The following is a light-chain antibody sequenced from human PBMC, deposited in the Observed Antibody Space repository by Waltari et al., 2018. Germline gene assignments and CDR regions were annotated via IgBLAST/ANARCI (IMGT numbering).Light chain of an antibody. J-gene: IGLJ1*01. CDR2: RGS. CDR1: NIGTKN. CDR3: QVWDSNTPYV. V-gene: IGLV3-9*01. Sequence: SYEVTQPLSVSVALGQTGRITCGGNNIGTKNVHWYQQKPGQAPVLVIYRGSSRPSGIPERFSGSNSGNTATLTISRAQAGDEADYYCQVWDSNTPYVFGTGTKVTVL.